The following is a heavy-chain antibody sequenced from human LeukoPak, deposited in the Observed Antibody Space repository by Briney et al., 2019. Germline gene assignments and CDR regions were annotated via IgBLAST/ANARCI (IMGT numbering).Heavy chain of an antibody. CDR1: GFTFSSYW. D-gene: IGHD3-22*01. CDR2: IKSDGST. J-gene: IGHJ1*01. CDR3: ARAPSEIGGYYPEYFRH. Sequence: GGSLRLSCAASGFTFSSYWMHWVRQAPGKGLVWVSRIKSDGSTNYADSVKGRFTISRDNAKNTVSPQMNSLRAEDTGAYYCARAPSEIGGYYPEYFRHWGQGTLVTVSS. V-gene: IGHV3-74*01.